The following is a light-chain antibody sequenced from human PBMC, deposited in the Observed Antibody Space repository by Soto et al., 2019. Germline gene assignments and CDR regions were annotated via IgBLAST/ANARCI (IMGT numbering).Light chain of an antibody. V-gene: IGKV1-5*03. Sequence: DIQMTQSPSTLSASVGDRVTITCRASQSISSWLAWYQQKPGKASKLLIYKASSLERGVPSRFSGSGSLTEFALNISSLQPDEFATYYCLQYNSYFTFGQGTRLEIK. CDR3: LQYNSYFT. J-gene: IGKJ5*01. CDR2: KAS. CDR1: QSISSW.